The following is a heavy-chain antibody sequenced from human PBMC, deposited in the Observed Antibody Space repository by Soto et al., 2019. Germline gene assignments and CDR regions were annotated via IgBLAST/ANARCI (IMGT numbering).Heavy chain of an antibody. V-gene: IGHV1-8*01. CDR2: MNPNSGNT. D-gene: IGHD6-13*01. Sequence: ASVKVSCKASGYTFTSYDINWVRQATGQGFEWMGWMNPNSGNTGYAQKLQGRVTMTTDTSTSTAYMELRSLRSDDTAVYYCARIQQQLYYYGMDVWGQGTTVTVSS. CDR3: ARIQQQLYYYGMDV. CDR1: GYTFTSYD. J-gene: IGHJ6*02.